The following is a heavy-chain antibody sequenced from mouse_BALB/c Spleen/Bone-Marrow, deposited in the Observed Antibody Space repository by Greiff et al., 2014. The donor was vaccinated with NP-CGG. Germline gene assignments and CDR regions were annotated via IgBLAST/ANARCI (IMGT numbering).Heavy chain of an antibody. D-gene: IGHD2-4*01. J-gene: IGHJ2*01. CDR3: ARYDYDVGYFDY. CDR2: ISYSGST. Sequence: VQLKESGPGPVKPFQSLSLTRTFTGYSITRDFAWGWVRQFPGNKIEWMGYISYSGSTSYNPSLKSRISITRDTSKNQFFLQLNSVTTEDTATYYCARYDYDVGYFDYWGQGTTLTVSS. V-gene: IGHV3-2*02. CDR1: GYSITRDFA.